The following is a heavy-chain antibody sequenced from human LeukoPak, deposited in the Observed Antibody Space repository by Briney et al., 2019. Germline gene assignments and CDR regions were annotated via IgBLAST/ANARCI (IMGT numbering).Heavy chain of an antibody. V-gene: IGHV3-30*04. CDR2: ISYDGSNK. CDR3: AKGQPWSYYYYYMDV. J-gene: IGHJ6*03. CDR1: GFTFSSYA. D-gene: IGHD5-18*01. Sequence: PGGSLRLSCAASGFTFSSYAMHWVRQAPGKGLEWVAVISYDGSNKYYADSVKGRFTISRDNSKNTLYLQMNSLRAEDTAVYYCAKGQPWSYYYYYMDVWGKGTTVTVSS.